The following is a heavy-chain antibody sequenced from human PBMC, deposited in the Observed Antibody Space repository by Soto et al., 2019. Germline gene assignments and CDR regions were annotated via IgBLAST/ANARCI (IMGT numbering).Heavy chain of an antibody. D-gene: IGHD6-13*01. CDR3: ARKGIAAAGGDPLWFDP. V-gene: IGHV3-23*01. J-gene: IGHJ5*02. CDR1: GFTFSNYA. CDR2: ISGSGGST. Sequence: PGGSLRLSCAASGFTFSNYAMSWVRQAPGKGLEWVSAISGSGGSTYYADSVKGRFTISRDNSKNTLYLQMNSLRVEDTTVYYFARKGIAAAGGDPLWFDPWGQGTLVTVSS.